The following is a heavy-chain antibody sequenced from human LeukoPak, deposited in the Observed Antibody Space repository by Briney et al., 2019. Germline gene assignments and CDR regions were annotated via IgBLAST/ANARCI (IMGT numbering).Heavy chain of an antibody. V-gene: IGHV1-2*02. J-gene: IGHJ3*02. CDR3: ARERAYVLDYGGNRDAFDI. D-gene: IGHD4-23*01. Sequence: ASVKVSCKASGYTFTGYYMHWVRQAPGQGLEWMGWINPNSGGTNYAQKFQGRVTMTRDTSISTAYMELSRLRSDDTAVYYCARERAYVLDYGGNRDAFDIWGQGTMVTVSS. CDR2: INPNSGGT. CDR1: GYTFTGYY.